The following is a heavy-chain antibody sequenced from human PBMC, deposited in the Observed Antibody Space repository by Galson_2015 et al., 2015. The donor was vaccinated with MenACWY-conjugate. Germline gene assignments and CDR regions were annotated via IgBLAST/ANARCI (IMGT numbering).Heavy chain of an antibody. Sequence: SLRLSCAASGFTFSSYAMSWVRQAPGKGLEWVGFIRSNAYGRTTEYAASVKGRFTISRDDSKSIAYLQMNSLKTEDTAVYYCTRDEQWLVFHYWGQGTLVTVSS. J-gene: IGHJ4*02. CDR1: GFTFSSYA. CDR2: IRSNAYGRTT. CDR3: TRDEQWLVFHY. V-gene: IGHV3-49*04. D-gene: IGHD6-19*01.